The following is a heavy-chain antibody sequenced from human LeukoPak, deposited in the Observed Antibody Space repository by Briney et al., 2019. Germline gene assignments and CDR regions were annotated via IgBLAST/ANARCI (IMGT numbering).Heavy chain of an antibody. D-gene: IGHD4-17*01. V-gene: IGHV3-30*02. CDR3: ARGLTYGPYINFDY. CDR2: IRYDESNT. Sequence: GESLRLSCAASGFIFSDYGIHWVRQAPGKGLEWVAFIRYDESNTYYGDSVRGRFTISRDNSKNTVYLQMNSLRAEDTAVYYCARGLTYGPYINFDYWGQGTLVTVSS. J-gene: IGHJ4*02. CDR1: GFIFSDYG.